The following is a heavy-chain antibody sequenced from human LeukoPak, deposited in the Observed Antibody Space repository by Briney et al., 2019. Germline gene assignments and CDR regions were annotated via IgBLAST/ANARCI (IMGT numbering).Heavy chain of an antibody. CDR3: TRDAFSGSYSSVFWFDP. CDR1: GFTFGDYA. CDR2: IRSKAYGGTT. D-gene: IGHD1-26*01. Sequence: GGSLRLSCTASGFTFGDYAMSWVRQAPGKGLEWVGFIRSKAYGGTTEYAASVKGRFTISRDDSKSIAYLQMNSLKTEDTAVYYCTRDAFSGSYSSVFWFDPWGQGTLVTVSS. J-gene: IGHJ5*02. V-gene: IGHV3-49*04.